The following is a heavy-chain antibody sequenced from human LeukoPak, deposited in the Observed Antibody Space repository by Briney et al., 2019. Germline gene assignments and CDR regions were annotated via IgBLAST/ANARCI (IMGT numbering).Heavy chain of an antibody. V-gene: IGHV1-8*03. CDR2: MNPNSGNT. Sequence: ASVKVSCKASGYTFTSYDINWVRQATGQGLERMGWMNPNSGNTGYAQKFQGRVTITRNTSISTAYMELSSLGSEDTAVYYCARGDTKAAFDIWGQGTMVTVSS. CDR3: ARGDTKAAFDI. CDR1: GYTFTSYD. J-gene: IGHJ3*02.